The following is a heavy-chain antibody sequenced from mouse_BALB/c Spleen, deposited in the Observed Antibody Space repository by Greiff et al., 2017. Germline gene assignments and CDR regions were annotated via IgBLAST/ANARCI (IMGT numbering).Heavy chain of an antibody. Sequence: EVQVVESGGGLMKPGGSLKLSCAASGFAFSSYDMSWVRQTPEKRLEWVAYISSGGGSTYYPDTVKGRFTISRDNAKNTLYLQMSSLKSEDTAMYYCASHYYGSSLDYWGQGTTLTVSS. V-gene: IGHV5-12-1*01. CDR1: GFAFSSYD. D-gene: IGHD1-1*01. CDR2: ISSGGGST. J-gene: IGHJ2*01. CDR3: ASHYYGSSLDY.